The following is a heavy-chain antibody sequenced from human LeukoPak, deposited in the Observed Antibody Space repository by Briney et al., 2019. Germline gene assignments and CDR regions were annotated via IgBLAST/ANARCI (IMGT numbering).Heavy chain of an antibody. V-gene: IGHV4-38-2*02. Sequence: SETLSLTCTVSGYSISSGYYWGWIRQPPGKGLEWIGEIYHSGSTNYNPSLKSRVTISVDKSKNQFSLKLTSVTAADTAVYYCARADGTIGYWGQGTLVTVSS. J-gene: IGHJ4*02. CDR3: ARADGTIGY. CDR1: GYSISSGYY. CDR2: IYHSGST. D-gene: IGHD2-2*01.